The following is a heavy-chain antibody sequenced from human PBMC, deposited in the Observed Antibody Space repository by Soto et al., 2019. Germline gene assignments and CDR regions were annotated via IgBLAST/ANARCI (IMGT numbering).Heavy chain of an antibody. CDR2: IYYSGST. CDR3: ARNVPAAMSQTPNWFDP. V-gene: IGHV4-39*01. D-gene: IGHD2-2*01. CDR1: GGSISSSSYY. J-gene: IGHJ5*02. Sequence: QLQLQESGPGLVKPSETLSLTCTVSGGSISSSSYYWGWIHQPPGKGLEWIGSIYYSGSTYYNPSLKSRVTISVDTSKNQFSLKLSSVTAADTAVYYCARNVPAAMSQTPNWFDPWGQGTLVTVSS.